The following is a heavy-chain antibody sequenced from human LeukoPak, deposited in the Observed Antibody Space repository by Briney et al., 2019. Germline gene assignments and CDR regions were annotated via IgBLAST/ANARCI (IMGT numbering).Heavy chain of an antibody. V-gene: IGHV4-59*01. Sequence: KASETLSLTCTVSGGSISSYYWSWIRQPPGKGLEWIGYIYYSGSTNYNPSLKSRVTISVDTSKNQFSLKLSSVTAADTAVYYCARAPPAGDDAFDIWGQGTMVTVSS. CDR2: IYYSGST. D-gene: IGHD1-14*01. CDR3: ARAPPAGDDAFDI. J-gene: IGHJ3*02. CDR1: GGSISSYY.